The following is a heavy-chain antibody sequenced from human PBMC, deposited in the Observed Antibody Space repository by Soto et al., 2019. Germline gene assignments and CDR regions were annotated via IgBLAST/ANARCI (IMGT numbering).Heavy chain of an antibody. CDR2: ISGSGGST. J-gene: IGHJ4*02. Sequence: EVQLLESGGGLVQPGGALRLSCAASGFTFSSYAMNWVRQAPGKGLEWVSVISGSGGSTYYADSVKGRFNISRDNSKKPRHRQRNGLGAEDTAGDYCASRSSGRYFNYWGQGPLLTVPS. D-gene: IGHD6-19*01. CDR3: ASRSSGRYFNY. CDR1: GFTFSSYA. V-gene: IGHV3-23*01.